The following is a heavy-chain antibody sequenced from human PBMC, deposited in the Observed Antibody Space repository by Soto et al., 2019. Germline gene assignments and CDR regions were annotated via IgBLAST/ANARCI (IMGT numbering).Heavy chain of an antibody. CDR1: GFTFSNAW. CDR2: IKSKTDGGTT. V-gene: IGHV3-15*01. J-gene: IGHJ4*02. Sequence: GGSLRLSCAASGFTFSNAWMSWVRQAPGKGLEWVGRIKSKTDGGTTDYAAPVKGRFTISRDDSKNTLYLQMNSLKTEDTAVYYCTTDPSYSSSWDYWGQGTLVTVYS. D-gene: IGHD6-13*01. CDR3: TTDPSYSSSWDY.